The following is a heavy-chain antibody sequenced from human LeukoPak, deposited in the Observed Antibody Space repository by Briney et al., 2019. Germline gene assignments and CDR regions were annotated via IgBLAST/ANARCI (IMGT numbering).Heavy chain of an antibody. V-gene: IGHV3-74*01. D-gene: IGHD3-22*01. Sequence: GGSLRLSCAASGFIFSSYWMHWVRQAPGKGLMWVSRTSTDGSTTTYADSVKGRFTISRDNAKNTLYLQMNSLRAEDTAVYYCGRVDSSGYYYDAFDIWGQGTMVTVSS. CDR1: GFIFSSYW. CDR3: GRVDSSGYYYDAFDI. J-gene: IGHJ3*02. CDR2: TSTDGSTT.